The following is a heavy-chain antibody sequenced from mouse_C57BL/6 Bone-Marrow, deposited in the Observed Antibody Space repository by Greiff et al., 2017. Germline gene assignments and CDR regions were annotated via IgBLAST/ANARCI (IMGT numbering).Heavy chain of an antibody. D-gene: IGHD3-3*01. CDR3: ARGTLLYWYFDV. CDR1: GYTFTSYW. CDR2: FHPNSGST. Sequence: VQLQQPGAELVKPGASVKLSCKASGYTFTSYWMHWVKQRPGQGLEWIGMFHPNSGSTNYNEKFKSKATLTVDKSSSTAYMQLSSLTSEDSAVYYCARGTLLYWYFDVWGTGTTVTVSS. J-gene: IGHJ1*03. V-gene: IGHV1-64*01.